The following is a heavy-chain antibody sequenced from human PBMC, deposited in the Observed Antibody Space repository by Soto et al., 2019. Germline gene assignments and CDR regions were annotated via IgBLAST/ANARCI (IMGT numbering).Heavy chain of an antibody. CDR3: DTASEVNTFFAYETTLDY. J-gene: IGHJ4*02. D-gene: IGHD3-16*01. CDR1: VFSIISGYYC. V-gene: IGHV4-30-4*01. Sequence: TXSLTCTVAVFSIISGYYCLSWIRQPPGRGLEWIGYIYYSGSTYYNPSLKSRVTISLDTSKNQFSLKLSSVTAADTAVYYCDTASEVNTFFAYETTLDYWRKATLVTV. CDR2: IYYSGST.